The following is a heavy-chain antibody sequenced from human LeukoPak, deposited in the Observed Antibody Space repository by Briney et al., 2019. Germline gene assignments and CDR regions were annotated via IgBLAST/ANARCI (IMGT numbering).Heavy chain of an antibody. CDR1: GGSFSDYY. Sequence: PSETLSLTCAVYGGSFSDYYWTWIRQSPGKGLEWIGEINHSGRTNYNPSLKSRVTILVDTSKNQFSLRLTSVTAADPAVYYCARSPPPGATAYGVVDYWGQGTLVIVSS. CDR2: INHSGRT. CDR3: ARSPPPGATAYGVVDY. J-gene: IGHJ4*02. V-gene: IGHV4-34*01. D-gene: IGHD3-16*01.